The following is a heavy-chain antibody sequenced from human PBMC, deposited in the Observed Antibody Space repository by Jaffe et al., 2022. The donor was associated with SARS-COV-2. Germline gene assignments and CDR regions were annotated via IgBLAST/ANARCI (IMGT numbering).Heavy chain of an antibody. J-gene: IGHJ5*02. D-gene: IGHD4-17*01. CDR2: ISGSGGRT. Sequence: EVQLLESGGGLVQAGGSLRLSCAASGFTFSSYAMTWVRQAPGKGLEWVSVISGSGGRTYYADSVKGRFTLSRDNSKNTLYLLMNSLRPEDTALYYCAKDETKEVTTGPAWVSWGQGILVTVSS. CDR3: AKDETKEVTTGPAWVS. CDR1: GFTFSSYA. V-gene: IGHV3-23*01.